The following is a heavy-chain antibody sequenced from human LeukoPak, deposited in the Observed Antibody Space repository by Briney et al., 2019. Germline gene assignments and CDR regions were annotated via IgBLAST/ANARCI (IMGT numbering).Heavy chain of an antibody. D-gene: IGHD3-22*01. J-gene: IGHJ3*02. CDR3: AKERSTYYYDCSGYSPDAFDI. V-gene: IGHV3-30*18. Sequence: GRTLRLSCAASVFSFSSYGIHWVRHAPGKGLEWVAVISYDGSNKYYADSVKGRFTISRDNSKNTLYLQMNSLRSEYTAVYYFAKERSTYYYDCSGYSPDAFDISGQGEMGTVSS. CDR1: VFSFSSYG. CDR2: ISYDGSNK.